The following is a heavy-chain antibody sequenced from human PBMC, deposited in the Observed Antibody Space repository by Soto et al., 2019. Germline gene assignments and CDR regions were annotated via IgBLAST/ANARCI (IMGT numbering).Heavy chain of an antibody. CDR3: ARDLSWRYYDSSGYLDY. CDR1: GFSFSSYA. Sequence: QVQLVESGAGAVQPGRSLRLSCEASGFSFSSYAMHWVRQAPGKGLEWVAVIWYDGSNRYYADSVKGRFTISRDNSKNTLYLQMNSLRGEDTAVYYCARDLSWRYYDSSGYLDYWGQGILVTVS. D-gene: IGHD3-22*01. CDR2: IWYDGSNR. J-gene: IGHJ4*02. V-gene: IGHV3-33*01.